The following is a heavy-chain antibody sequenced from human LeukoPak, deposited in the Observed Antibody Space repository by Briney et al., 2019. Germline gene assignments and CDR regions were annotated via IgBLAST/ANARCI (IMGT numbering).Heavy chain of an antibody. D-gene: IGHD2/OR15-2a*01. CDR2: ISGDGNAK. Sequence: GGSLRLSCAASGVIFCSYSINWVRQAPGKGLEWVSYISGDGNAKHYTDSVKGRFTISRDNAKNALYLQMNSLRAEDTAVYFCARDYVYAFDYWGQGTLVTVSS. J-gene: IGHJ4*02. CDR3: ARDYVYAFDY. V-gene: IGHV3-48*01. CDR1: GVIFCSYS.